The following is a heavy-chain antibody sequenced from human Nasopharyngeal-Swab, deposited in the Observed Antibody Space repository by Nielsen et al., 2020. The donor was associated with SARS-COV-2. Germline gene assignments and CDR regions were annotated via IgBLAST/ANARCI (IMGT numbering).Heavy chain of an antibody. CDR1: GFTFSSYS. CDR2: ITGNGDTT. J-gene: IGHJ3*02. CDR3: VREGVAAAGTGGFDI. V-gene: IGHV3-23*01. Sequence: GGSLRLSCAASGFTFSSYSMSWLRQAPGKGLEWVSTITGNGDTTYYADSVKGRFTISRDTSKNTLYLQMNSLRAEDTAVYHCVREGVAAAGTGGFDIWGQGTIVTVSS. D-gene: IGHD6-13*01.